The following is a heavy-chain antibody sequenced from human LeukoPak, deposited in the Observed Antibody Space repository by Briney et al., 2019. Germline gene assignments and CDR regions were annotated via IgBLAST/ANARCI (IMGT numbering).Heavy chain of an antibody. V-gene: IGHV1-2*06. CDR3: ARAGGPPTAMGFDP. D-gene: IGHD2-2*01. J-gene: IGHJ5*02. Sequence: ASVTVSCKASGYTFTGYYMHWVRQAPGQGLEWMGRINPNSGGTNYAQKFQGRVTMTRDTSISTAHMELSRLRSDDTAVYYCARAGGPPTAMGFDPWGQGSLVSVST. CDR1: GYTFTGYY. CDR2: INPNSGGT.